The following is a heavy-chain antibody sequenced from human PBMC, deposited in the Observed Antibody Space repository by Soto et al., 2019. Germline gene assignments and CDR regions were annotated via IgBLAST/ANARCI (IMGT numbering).Heavy chain of an antibody. CDR1: GGSISSYY. Sequence: PAETLSLTCTVSGGSISSYYWSWIRQPPGKGLEWIGDIYYSGSTNYNPSIKSRVTISVDTSKNQFSLKLSSVTAADTAVYYCARGDYYGSGSYYWFDPWGQGTLVTVSS. D-gene: IGHD3-10*01. J-gene: IGHJ5*02. CDR3: ARGDYYGSGSYYWFDP. CDR2: IYYSGST. V-gene: IGHV4-59*01.